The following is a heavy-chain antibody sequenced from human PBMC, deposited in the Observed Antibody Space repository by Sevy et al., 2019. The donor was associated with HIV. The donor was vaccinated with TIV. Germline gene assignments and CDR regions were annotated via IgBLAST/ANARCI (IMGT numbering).Heavy chain of an antibody. Sequence: GGSLRLSCAASGFTFSSYSMNWVRQAPGKGLEWVSYISSSSSTIYYADSVKGRFTISRDNAKNSLYLQMNSLREEDRAVYYCGGGGAGGYDAFDIWGQGTMVTVSS. V-gene: IGHV3-48*02. D-gene: IGHD3-10*01. J-gene: IGHJ3*02. CDR2: ISSSSSTI. CDR1: GFTFSSYS. CDR3: GGGGAGGYDAFDI.